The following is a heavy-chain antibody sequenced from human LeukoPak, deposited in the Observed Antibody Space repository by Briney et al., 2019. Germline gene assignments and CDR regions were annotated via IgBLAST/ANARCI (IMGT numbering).Heavy chain of an antibody. V-gene: IGHV4-61*02. Sequence: SETLSLTCTVSGDSISAGNYYWSWIRQPAGKGLEWVGRAYDTGSTWHSPSLKDRVTISIDTSKNQFSVNLNSVTAADTAVYFCARIVGSEGYSSGWYDYWGPGILVTVPS. CDR2: AYDTGST. J-gene: IGHJ4*02. D-gene: IGHD6-19*01. CDR1: GDSISAGNYY. CDR3: ARIVGSEGYSSGWYDY.